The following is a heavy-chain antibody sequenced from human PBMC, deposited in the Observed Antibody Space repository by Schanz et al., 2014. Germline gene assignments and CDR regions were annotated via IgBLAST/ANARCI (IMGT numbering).Heavy chain of an antibody. CDR3: ARVQDDILTGSEYYYGMDV. Sequence: QVQLVQSEAEVKKPGSSVKVSCKASGGTFSSFGINRVRQAPGQGLEWMGRIIPIHGIVNYAQRFQDRVRITADKSTSTAYMELRSLRSDDTAVYYCARVQDDILTGSEYYYGMDVWGQGTTVTVAS. CDR2: IIPIHGIV. D-gene: IGHD3-9*01. J-gene: IGHJ6*02. CDR1: GGTFSSFG. V-gene: IGHV1-69*04.